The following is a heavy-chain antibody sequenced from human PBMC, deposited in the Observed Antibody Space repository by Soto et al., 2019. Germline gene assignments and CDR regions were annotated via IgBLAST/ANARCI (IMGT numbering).Heavy chain of an antibody. Sequence: GGSLRLSCADSGFRFSSYSMSWVRQTPGKGLEWVAAITATGDRTYYADSVTGRFTISRDNSKKTHYLQMTSLRAEDTAMYYCATMNGYFEYWGQGTPVTVPQ. CDR2: ITATGDRT. CDR1: GFRFSSYS. V-gene: IGHV3-23*01. CDR3: ATMNGYFEY. J-gene: IGHJ4*02. D-gene: IGHD3-22*01.